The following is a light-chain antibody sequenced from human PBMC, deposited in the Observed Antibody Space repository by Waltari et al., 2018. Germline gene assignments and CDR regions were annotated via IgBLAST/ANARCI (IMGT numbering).Light chain of an antibody. CDR2: RNE. Sequence: QSVLTQPPSASGTPGQRVTISCSGTSSNLGNNVVNWYQQVPGTAPKLPIFRNELRPSGGPDRFSASKAGTSASLAISGLQSEDEAEYYCASWDDSLNGHWVFGGGTKVTVL. J-gene: IGLJ3*02. CDR3: ASWDDSLNGHWV. CDR1: SSNLGNNV. V-gene: IGLV1-44*01.